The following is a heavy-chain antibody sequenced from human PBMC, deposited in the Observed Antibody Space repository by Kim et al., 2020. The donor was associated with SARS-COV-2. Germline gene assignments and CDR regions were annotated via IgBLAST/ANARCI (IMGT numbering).Heavy chain of an antibody. V-gene: IGHV4-4*07. J-gene: IGHJ6*02. CDR3: ARDLSYYYGLDV. Sequence: SNPSLKSRVTRSVDTSKNQFSLKVSSVTAADTAVYYCARDLSYYYGLDVWGQGTTVTVSS.